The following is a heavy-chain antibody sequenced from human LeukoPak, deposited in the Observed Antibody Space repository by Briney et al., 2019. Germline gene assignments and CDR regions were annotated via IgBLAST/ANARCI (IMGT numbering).Heavy chain of an antibody. CDR3: AGGDAVTSNY. D-gene: IGHD4-17*01. CDR1: GFTFTSYW. Sequence: TGGSLRLSCAASGFTFTSYWMHWVRQAPGKGRVWVSRITSDGRSTSYADSVKGRFTMSRDNAKTMLYLQMNSLRPEDTAVYYCAGGDAVTSNYWGQGTLLTVSS. CDR2: ITSDGRST. J-gene: IGHJ4*02. V-gene: IGHV3-74*01.